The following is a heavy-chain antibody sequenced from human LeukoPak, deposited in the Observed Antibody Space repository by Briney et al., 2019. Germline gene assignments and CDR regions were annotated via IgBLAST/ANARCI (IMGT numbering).Heavy chain of an antibody. V-gene: IGHV1-8*01. CDR1: GYTFTSYD. J-gene: IGHJ4*02. D-gene: IGHD5-18*01. CDR3: ARGRGRARGYSYGN. Sequence: GVSVKVSCKASGYTFTSYDINWVRQATGQGLEWMGWMNPNSGNTGYAQKFQGRVTMTRNTSISTAYMELSSLRSEDTAVYYCARGRGRARGYSYGNWGQGTLVTVSS. CDR2: MNPNSGNT.